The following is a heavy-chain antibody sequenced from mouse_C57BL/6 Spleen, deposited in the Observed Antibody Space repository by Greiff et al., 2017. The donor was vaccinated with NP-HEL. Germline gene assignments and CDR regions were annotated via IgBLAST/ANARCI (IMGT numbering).Heavy chain of an antibody. CDR1: GFTFTDYY. V-gene: IGHV7-3*01. Sequence: EVQGVESGGGLVQPGGSLSLSCAASGFTFTDYYMSWVRQPPGKALEWLGFIRNKANGYTTEYSASVKGRLTISRDNSQSILYLQMNALRAEDSATYYCASFSPYGRDAMDYWGQGTSVTVSS. CDR3: ASFSPYGRDAMDY. J-gene: IGHJ4*01. CDR2: IRNKANGYTT. D-gene: IGHD1-1*01.